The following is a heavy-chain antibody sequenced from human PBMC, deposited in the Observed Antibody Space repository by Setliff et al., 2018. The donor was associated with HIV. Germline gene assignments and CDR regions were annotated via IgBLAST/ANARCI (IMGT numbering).Heavy chain of an antibody. CDR1: GYMILGYK. CDR2: ISPDNGAA. CDR3: ARPRVFDSFDV. J-gene: IGHJ3*01. V-gene: IGHV1-2*06. Sequence: ASVKVSCKAIGYMILGYKMSWVRQAPGQGLEWIGRISPDNGAAEYAPKFQGGVRMTLDTSISTAYLEIPRLTSDDAAVYYCARPRVFDSFDVWGQGTMVTVSS.